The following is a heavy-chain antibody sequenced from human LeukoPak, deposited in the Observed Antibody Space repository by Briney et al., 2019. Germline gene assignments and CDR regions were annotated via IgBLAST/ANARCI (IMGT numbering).Heavy chain of an antibody. V-gene: IGHV1-18*01. CDR1: GYTFTSYG. J-gene: IGHJ3*02. D-gene: IGHD2-15*01. CDR3: ARDYTPDIVVVVAAALDAFDI. Sequence: GASVKVSCKASGYTFTSYGISWVRQAPGQGLEWMGWISAYNGNTNYAQKLQGRVTMTTDTSTSTAYMELRSLRSDDTAVYYCARDYTPDIVVVVAAALDAFDIWGQGTMVTVSS. CDR2: ISAYNGNT.